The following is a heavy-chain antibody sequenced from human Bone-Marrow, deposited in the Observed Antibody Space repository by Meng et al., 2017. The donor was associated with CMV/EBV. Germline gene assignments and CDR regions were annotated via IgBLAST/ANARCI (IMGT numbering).Heavy chain of an antibody. CDR1: GFTFSSYW. D-gene: IGHD2-2*01. J-gene: IGHJ4*02. CDR2: INSDGSST. V-gene: IGHV3-74*01. Sequence: ESLKISCAASGFTFSSYWMHWVRQAPGKGLVWVSRINSDGSSTSYADSVKGRFTISRDNAKNTLYLQMNSLRAEDTAVYYCARGLGDGDCSSTSCFIWGQGTLVTVSS. CDR3: ARGLGDGDCSSTSCFI.